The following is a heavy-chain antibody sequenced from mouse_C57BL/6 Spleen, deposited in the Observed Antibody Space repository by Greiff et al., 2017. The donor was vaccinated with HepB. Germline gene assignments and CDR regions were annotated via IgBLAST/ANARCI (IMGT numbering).Heavy chain of an antibody. D-gene: IGHD1-1*01. CDR3: ARGAPSYYGSSYGYFDV. CDR2: FHPYNDDT. Sequence: QVQLKQSGAELVKPGASVKMSCKASGYTFTTYPIEWMKQNHGKSLEWIGNFHPYNDDTKYNEKFKGKAALTVEKSSSTVYLELSRLTSDDSAVYYCARGAPSYYGSSYGYFDVWGTGTTVTVSS. V-gene: IGHV1-47*01. CDR1: GYTFTTYP. J-gene: IGHJ1*03.